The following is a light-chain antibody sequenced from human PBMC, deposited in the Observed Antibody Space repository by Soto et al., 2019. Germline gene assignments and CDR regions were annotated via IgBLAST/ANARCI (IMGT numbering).Light chain of an antibody. Sequence: QSALTQPASVSGSPGQSITISCTGTSSDVGSYILVSWYQQYPGKAPKLMIYEGNKRPSGVSNRFSGSKSGNTASLTISGLQAEDEADYYCCSYVGSSSYVFGTGTKVTVL. J-gene: IGLJ1*01. V-gene: IGLV2-23*01. CDR2: EGN. CDR1: SSDVGSYIL. CDR3: CSYVGSSSYV.